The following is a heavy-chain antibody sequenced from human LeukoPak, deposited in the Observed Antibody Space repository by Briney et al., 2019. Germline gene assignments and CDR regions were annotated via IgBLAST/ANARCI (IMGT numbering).Heavy chain of an antibody. CDR2: ISSSSSTI. J-gene: IGHJ3*02. CDR3: ARAGGSYSGSGNLDAFDI. CDR1: GFPFSSYS. Sequence: GGPVTLSCAPSGFPFSSYSTNWVPKAPGKWREWLSYISSSSSTIYYADSVKGRYTISRDNAKNSLYLQMNSLRDEDTAVYYCARAGGSYSGSGNLDAFDIWGQGTMVTVSS. V-gene: IGHV3-48*02. D-gene: IGHD1-26*01.